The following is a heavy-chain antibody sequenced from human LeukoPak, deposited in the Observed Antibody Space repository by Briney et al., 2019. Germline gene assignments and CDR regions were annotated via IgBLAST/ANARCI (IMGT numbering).Heavy chain of an antibody. D-gene: IGHD4-23*01. V-gene: IGHV3-20*04. CDR1: GFTFSSYS. J-gene: IGHJ3*02. Sequence: GGSLRLSCAASGFTFSSYSMNWVRQAPGKGLEWVSGINWNGGSTGYADSVKGRFTISRDNAKNSLYLQMNSLRAEDTALYYCARKGGYGGNSGAFDIWGQGTMVTVSS. CDR2: INWNGGST. CDR3: ARKGGYGGNSGAFDI.